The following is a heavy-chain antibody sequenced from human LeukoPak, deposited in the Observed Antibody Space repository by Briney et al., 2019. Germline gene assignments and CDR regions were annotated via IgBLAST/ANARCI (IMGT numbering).Heavy chain of an antibody. Sequence: PGGSLRLSCAASGFTFSTYNMDWVRQAPGKGLEWVSYISSSSGTTYYADSVKGRFTISRDNAKNSLYLQMNSLRAEDTAVYYCARVISSTSRVVDYWGQGTLVTVSS. J-gene: IGHJ4*02. CDR1: GFTFSTYN. V-gene: IGHV3-48*01. D-gene: IGHD2-2*01. CDR2: ISSSSGTT. CDR3: ARVISSTSRVVDY.